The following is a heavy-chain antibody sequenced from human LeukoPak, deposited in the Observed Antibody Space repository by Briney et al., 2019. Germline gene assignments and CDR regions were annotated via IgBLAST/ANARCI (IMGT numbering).Heavy chain of an antibody. D-gene: IGHD6-19*01. CDR1: GFTFNNFA. J-gene: IGHJ4*02. V-gene: IGHV3-23*01. CDR3: AKDGGGWYTSGWYYFDY. Sequence: GGSLRLSCAASGFTFNNFAMSWVRQAPGKGLEWVSTISGGGVNTYYADSVKGRFTISRDNSRNTVYLQMNSLRAEDTAVYYCAKDGGGWYTSGWYYFDYWGQGTLVTVSS. CDR2: ISGGGVNT.